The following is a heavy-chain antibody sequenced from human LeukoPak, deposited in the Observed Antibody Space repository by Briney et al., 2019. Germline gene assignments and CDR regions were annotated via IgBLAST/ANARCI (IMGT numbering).Heavy chain of an antibody. CDR1: GYSISSGYY. V-gene: IGHV4-38-2*01. D-gene: IGHD3-10*01. CDR2: IYHSGST. Sequence: SETLSLTCAVSGYSISSGYYWGWIWQPPGKGLEWIGSIYHSGSTYYNPSLKSRVTISVDTSKNQFSLKLSSVTAADTAVYYCARGWFGELSAWFDPWGQGTLVTVSS. J-gene: IGHJ5*02. CDR3: ARGWFGELSAWFDP.